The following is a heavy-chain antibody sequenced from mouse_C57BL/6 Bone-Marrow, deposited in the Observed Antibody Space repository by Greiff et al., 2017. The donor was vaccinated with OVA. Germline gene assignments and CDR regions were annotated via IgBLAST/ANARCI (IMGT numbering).Heavy chain of an antibody. CDR3: ARRDYDGNYYAMGN. Sequence: QVQLQQPGAELVKPGASVKMSCKASGYTFTSYWITWVKQRPGQGLEWIGEIDPSDSYTNYNQKFKGKSTLTVDKSSSTAYMQLSSLPSEDSAVYYCARRDYDGNYYAMGNWGQGTSVTVSS. CDR2: IDPSDSYT. V-gene: IGHV1-69*01. CDR1: GYTFTSYW. J-gene: IGHJ4*01. D-gene: IGHD2-4*01.